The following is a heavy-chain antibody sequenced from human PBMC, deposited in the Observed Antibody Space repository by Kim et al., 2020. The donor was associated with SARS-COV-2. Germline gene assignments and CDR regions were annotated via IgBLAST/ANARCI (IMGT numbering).Heavy chain of an antibody. D-gene: IGHD3-16*01. CDR1: GFTFSGNW. V-gene: IGHV3-74*01. J-gene: IGHJ4*02. CDR3: IKEEGDVGG. Sequence: GGSLRLSCAASGFTFSGNWMHWVRQAPGKGLVWVSRISTDGISTKYADSVKGRFTISRDNAKTTLYLQMNSLRAEDTAVYYCIKEEGDVGGWGLGTAVTVSS. CDR2: ISTDGIST.